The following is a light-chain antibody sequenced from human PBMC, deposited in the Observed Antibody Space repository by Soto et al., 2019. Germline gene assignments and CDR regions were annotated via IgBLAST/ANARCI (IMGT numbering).Light chain of an antibody. V-gene: IGLV4-69*01. CDR2: LNNDGSH. J-gene: IGLJ2*01. CDR3: QTWDTGISVV. CDR1: GGHSNYA. Sequence: QPVLTQSPSASASLGASVKLTCTLSGGHSNYAIAWHQQQPEKGPRYLMKLNNDGSHSKGDGIPDRFSGSSSGAERYLTISSLQSEDESDYYCQTWDTGISVVFGGGTKLTVL.